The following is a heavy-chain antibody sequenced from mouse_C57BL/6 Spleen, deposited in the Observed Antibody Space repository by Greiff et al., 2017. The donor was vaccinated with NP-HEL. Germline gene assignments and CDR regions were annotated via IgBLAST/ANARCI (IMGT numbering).Heavy chain of an antibody. V-gene: IGHV1-82*01. Sequence: VQLQQSGPELVKPGASVKISCKASGYAFSSSWMNWVKQRPGKGLEWIGRIYPGDGDTNYNGKFKGKATLTADKSSSTAYMQLSSLTSEDSAVYFCARSDDGYYSAWFAYWGQGTLVTVSA. CDR1: GYAFSSSW. CDR3: ARSDDGYYSAWFAY. CDR2: IYPGDGDT. J-gene: IGHJ3*01. D-gene: IGHD2-3*01.